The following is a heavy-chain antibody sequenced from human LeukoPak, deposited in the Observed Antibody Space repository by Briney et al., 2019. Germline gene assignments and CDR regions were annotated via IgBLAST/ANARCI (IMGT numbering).Heavy chain of an antibody. V-gene: IGHV4-34*01. CDR1: GGSFSGYY. D-gene: IGHD6-13*01. J-gene: IGHJ5*02. Sequence: SETLSLTCAVYGGSFSGYYWSWIRQPPGKGLEWIGEINHSGSTNYNPSLKSRVTISVDTSKNQFSLKLSSVTAADTAVYYCARLVSIAAAGQYNWFDPWGQGTLVTVSS. CDR2: INHSGST. CDR3: ARLVSIAAAGQYNWFDP.